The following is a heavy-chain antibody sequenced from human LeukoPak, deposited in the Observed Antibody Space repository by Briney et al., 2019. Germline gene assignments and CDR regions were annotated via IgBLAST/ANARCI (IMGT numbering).Heavy chain of an antibody. CDR2: IYFSGGT. CDR3: ARREGSSWDY. D-gene: IGHD6-13*01. J-gene: IGHJ4*02. CDR1: GGSISSIIYY. V-gene: IGHV4-39*01. Sequence: PSETLSLTCTVSGGSISSIIYYWGWIRQPPGTGLEWVGSIYFSGGTYYNPSLKSRVTISVDTSKNQFSLKLTSVTAADTAVYYCARREGSSWDYWGQGTLVTVSS.